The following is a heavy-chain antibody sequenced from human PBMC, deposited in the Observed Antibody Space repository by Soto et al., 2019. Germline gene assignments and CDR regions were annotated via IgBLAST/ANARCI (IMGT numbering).Heavy chain of an antibody. CDR3: SRASRDYYASGEGEGDFDY. CDR1: GGTFSNFA. V-gene: IGHV1-69*01. J-gene: IGHJ4*02. Sequence: QVQLVQSGAEVKKPGSSVKVSCKASGGTFSNFAINWVRQAPGQGLEWVGGISPIFGVAYYRQKFQGRVSITADESTTTGYMELSSLTSDDTAVYYCSRASRDYYASGEGEGDFDYWGQGTLVTVSS. CDR2: ISPIFGVA. D-gene: IGHD3-10*01.